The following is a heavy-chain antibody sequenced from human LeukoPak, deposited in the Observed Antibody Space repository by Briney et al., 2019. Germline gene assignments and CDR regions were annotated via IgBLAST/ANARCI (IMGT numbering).Heavy chain of an antibody. CDR1: GGSITSSSYY. Sequence: PSETLSLTCTVSGGSITSSSYYWGWIRQPPGKGPEWIGNIYYGGTTYYNSSLKSRVTIFEDTSKNCFSLMLSSVTAADTAVYYCARQISDYYYYYIDVWGKETTVIVSS. CDR3: ARQISDYYYYYIDV. V-gene: IGHV4-39*01. J-gene: IGHJ6*03. CDR2: IYYGGTT.